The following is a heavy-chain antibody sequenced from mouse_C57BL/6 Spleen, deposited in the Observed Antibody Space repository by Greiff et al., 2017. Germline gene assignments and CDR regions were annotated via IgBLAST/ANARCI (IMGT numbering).Heavy chain of an antibody. Sequence: QVQLQQPGAELVKPGASVKLSCKASGYTFTSYWMHWVKQRPGQGLEWIGMIHPNSGSTNYNEKFKSKATLTVDKSSSTAYMQLSSLTSEDSAVYSCARGVPIGYCTSMYYWGQGTSVTVSS. CDR2: IHPNSGST. J-gene: IGHJ4*01. CDR1: GYTFTSYW. D-gene: IGHD1-2*01. V-gene: IGHV1-64*01. CDR3: ARGVPIGYCTSMYY.